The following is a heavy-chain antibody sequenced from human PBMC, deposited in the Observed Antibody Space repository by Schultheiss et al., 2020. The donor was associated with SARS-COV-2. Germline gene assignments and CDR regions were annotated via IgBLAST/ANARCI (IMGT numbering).Heavy chain of an antibody. V-gene: IGHV1-18*01. CDR2: ISAYNGNT. Sequence: ASVKVSCKASGYTFTSYGISWVRQAPGQGLEWMGWISAYNGNTNYAQKLQGRVTMTTDTSTSTAYMELRSLRSDDTAVYYCARDRKLWFGEFKNWFDPWGQGTLVTVSS. D-gene: IGHD3-10*01. CDR1: GYTFTSYG. J-gene: IGHJ5*02. CDR3: ARDRKLWFGEFKNWFDP.